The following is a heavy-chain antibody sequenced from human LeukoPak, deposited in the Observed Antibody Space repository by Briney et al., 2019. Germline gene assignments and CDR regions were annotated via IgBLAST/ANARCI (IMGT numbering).Heavy chain of an antibody. J-gene: IGHJ5*02. CDR1: GGSFSGYY. D-gene: IGHD3-22*01. CDR3: ARDLRDSSGYSLTWFDP. V-gene: IGHV4-34*01. Sequence: PSETLSLTCAVYGGSFSGYYWSWIRQPPGKGLEWIGEINHSGSTNYNPSLKSRVTISVDTSKNQFSLKLSSVTAADTAVYYCARDLRDSSGYSLTWFDPWGQGTLVTVSS. CDR2: INHSGST.